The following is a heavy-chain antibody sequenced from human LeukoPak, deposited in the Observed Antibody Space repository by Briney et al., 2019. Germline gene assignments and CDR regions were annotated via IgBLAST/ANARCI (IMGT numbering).Heavy chain of an antibody. V-gene: IGHV3-74*01. CDR3: ARDDEYYDFWSGHYTHGMDV. D-gene: IGHD3-3*01. J-gene: IGHJ6*02. CDR1: GFTFSSYW. Sequence: GSLRLSCAASGFTFSSYWMHWVRQAPGKGLVWVSRINSDGSSTSYADSVKGRFTISRDNAKNTLYLQMNSLRAEDTAVYYCARDDEYYDFWSGHYTHGMDVWGQGTTVTVSS. CDR2: INSDGSST.